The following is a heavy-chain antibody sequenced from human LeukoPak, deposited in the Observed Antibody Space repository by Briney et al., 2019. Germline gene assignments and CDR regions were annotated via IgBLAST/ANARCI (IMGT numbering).Heavy chain of an antibody. CDR2: IIPIFGIA. D-gene: IGHD3-22*01. V-gene: IGHV1-69*04. CDR1: GGTFSSYA. CDR3: ARDRGEWYDSSGYYGD. Sequence: SVTVSCKASGGTFSSYAISWVRQAPGQGLEWMGRIIPIFGIANYAQKFQGRVTITADKSTSTAYMELSSLRSEDTAVYYCARDRGEWYDSSGYYGDWGQGTLVTVSS. J-gene: IGHJ4*02.